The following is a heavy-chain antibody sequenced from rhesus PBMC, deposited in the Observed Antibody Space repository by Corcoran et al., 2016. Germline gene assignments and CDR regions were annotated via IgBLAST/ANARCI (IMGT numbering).Heavy chain of an antibody. D-gene: IGHD1-44*01. V-gene: IGHV4S9*01. CDR3: ARESTTGNFDY. CDR2: IDGNTSST. Sequence: QLQLQESGPGLVKPSETLSLTCAVSGGSISGYCHWNWIRQPPGKGLEWIGNIDGNTSSTYSLPPLKSRLTISKDTSKNQFFLNLSSVTAADTAVYYCARESTTGNFDYWGQGVLVTVSS. CDR1: GGSISGYCH. J-gene: IGHJ4*01.